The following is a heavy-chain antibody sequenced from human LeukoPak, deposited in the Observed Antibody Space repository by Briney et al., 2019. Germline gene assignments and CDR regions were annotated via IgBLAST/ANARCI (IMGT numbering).Heavy chain of an antibody. V-gene: IGHV3-23*01. CDR1: GFTFSSYA. Sequence: GGSLRLSCAASGFTFSSYAMSWVRQAPGKGLEWVSAIRGSGGSTYYADSVKGRFTISRDNSKNTLYLQMNSLRAEDTAVYYCAKCYYDSSGYYPFDYWGQGTLVTVSS. J-gene: IGHJ4*02. CDR2: IRGSGGST. D-gene: IGHD3-22*01. CDR3: AKCYYDSSGYYPFDY.